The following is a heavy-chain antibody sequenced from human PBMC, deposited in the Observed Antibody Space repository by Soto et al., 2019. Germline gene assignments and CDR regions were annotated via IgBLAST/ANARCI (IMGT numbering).Heavy chain of an antibody. CDR2: VNPIVSMS. Sequence: QVQLVQSGAEVRKPGSSVKVSCKASGDTFSFYTINWVRQAPGLGLEWMGRVNPIVSMSNYAQKLQGRVTITADKTTHTAYMQLSSLRSEETALYYSAASYGSGYRAFDYWGQGALVTVSS. CDR3: AASYGSGYRAFDY. CDR1: GDTFSFYT. V-gene: IGHV1-69*02. J-gene: IGHJ4*02. D-gene: IGHD3-10*01.